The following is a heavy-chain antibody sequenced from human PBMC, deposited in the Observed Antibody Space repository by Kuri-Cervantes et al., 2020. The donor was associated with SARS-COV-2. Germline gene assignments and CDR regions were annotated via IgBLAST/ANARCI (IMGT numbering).Heavy chain of an antibody. V-gene: IGHV3-30*02. D-gene: IGHD5-12*01. CDR3: AKDLGGYDRGAFDI. CDR1: GFTFSSYG. J-gene: IGHJ3*02. Sequence: GETLKISCAASGFTFSSYGMHWVRQAAGKGLEWVAFIRYDGSNKYYADSVKGRFTISRDNSKNSLYLQMKSLRAEDTDVYYCAKDLGGYDRGAFDIRGQGRMVTVSS. CDR2: IRYDGSNK.